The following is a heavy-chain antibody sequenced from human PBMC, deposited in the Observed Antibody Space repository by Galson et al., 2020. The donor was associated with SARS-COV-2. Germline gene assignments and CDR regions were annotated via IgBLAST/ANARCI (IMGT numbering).Heavy chain of an antibody. Sequence: SQTLSLTCTVSGGSISSGSYYWSWIRQPAGKGLEWIGRIYTSGSTNYNPSLKSRVTISVDTSKNQFSLKLSSVTAADTAVYYCARDYIGYCGSLRFDPWGQGTLVTVSS. CDR2: IYTSGST. CDR3: ARDYIGYCGSLRFDP. CDR1: GGSISSGSYY. J-gene: IGHJ5*02. V-gene: IGHV4-61*02. D-gene: IGHD2-15*01.